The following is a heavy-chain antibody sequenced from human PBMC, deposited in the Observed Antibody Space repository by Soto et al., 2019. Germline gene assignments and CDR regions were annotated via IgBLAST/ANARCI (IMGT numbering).Heavy chain of an antibody. CDR3: ARLSGDHSAFFSYGMDA. Sequence: GGALILSCAASGFTFDTYWMDWVREAPGTGPEWLSGINSDGTISSYADSVKGRFTISRDNARNTLSLQMNSLRADDTAVYYCARLSGDHSAFFSYGMDAWGQGTTVTVSS. D-gene: IGHD2-21*01. CDR1: GFTFDTYW. CDR2: INSDGTIS. J-gene: IGHJ6*02. V-gene: IGHV3-74*01.